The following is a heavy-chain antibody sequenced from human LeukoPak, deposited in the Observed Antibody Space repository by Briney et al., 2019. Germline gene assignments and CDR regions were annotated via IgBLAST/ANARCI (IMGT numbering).Heavy chain of an antibody. J-gene: IGHJ4*02. D-gene: IGHD6-13*01. CDR3: ARQGATTGTRFDY. CDR2: ISYSGST. V-gene: IGHV4-39*01. CDR1: GGSTNNYY. Sequence: SETLSLTCAVSGGSTNNYYWGWIRQPPGKGLEWIGSISYSGSTYYIPSLKSRVTISVDTSKNQFSLKLNSVTAADTAVYYCARQGATTGTRFDYWGQGTLVTVSS.